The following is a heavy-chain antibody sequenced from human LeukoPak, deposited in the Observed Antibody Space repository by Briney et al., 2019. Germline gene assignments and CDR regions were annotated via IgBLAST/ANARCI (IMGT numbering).Heavy chain of an antibody. D-gene: IGHD3-22*01. J-gene: IGHJ4*02. CDR3: ARGGRAYYYDSSGYTRFPNY. CDR2: INHSGST. CDR1: GGSFSGYY. V-gene: IGHV4-34*01. Sequence: SETLSLTCAVYGGSFSGYYWSWIRQPPGKGLEWIGEINHSGSTNYNPSLKSRVTISVDTSKNQFSLKLSSVTAADTAVYYCARGGRAYYYDSSGYTRFPNYWGQGTLVTVSS.